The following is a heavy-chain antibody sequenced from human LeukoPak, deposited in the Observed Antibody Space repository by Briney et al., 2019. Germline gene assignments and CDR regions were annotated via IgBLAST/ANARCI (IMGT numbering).Heavy chain of an antibody. D-gene: IGHD2-2*01. CDR3: ARGVCSSTSCSVQLSQYYYYYMDV. CDR2: ISYDGSNK. CDR1: GFTFHDSA. V-gene: IGHV3-30*04. J-gene: IGHJ6*03. Sequence: GGSLRLSCAASGFTFHDSAIHWVRQAPGKGLEWVAVISYDGSNKYYADSVKGRFTISRDNAKNSLYLQINSLRAEDTAVYYCARGVCSSTSCSVQLSQYYYYYMDVWGKGTTVTVSS.